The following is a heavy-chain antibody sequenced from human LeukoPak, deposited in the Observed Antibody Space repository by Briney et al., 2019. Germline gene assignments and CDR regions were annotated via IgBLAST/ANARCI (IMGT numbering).Heavy chain of an antibody. D-gene: IGHD3-22*01. J-gene: IGHJ6*03. CDR1: GGSISSGSYY. Sequence: PSETLSLTCTVSGGSISSGSYYWSWIRQPAGKGLEWIGRIYTSGSTNYNPSLRSRVTISVDTSKNQFSLKLSSVTAADTAVYYCARDLRPYHYDSSGYYYGYYYMDVWGKGTTVTVSS. CDR2: IYTSGST. V-gene: IGHV4-61*02. CDR3: ARDLRPYHYDSSGYYYGYYYMDV.